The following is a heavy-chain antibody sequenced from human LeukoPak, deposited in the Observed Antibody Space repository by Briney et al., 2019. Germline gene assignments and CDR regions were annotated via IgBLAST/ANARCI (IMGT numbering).Heavy chain of an antibody. CDR2: FDPEDGET. Sequence: ASVKVSCKVSGYTLTELSMHWARQAPGKGLERMGGFDPEDGETIYAQKFQGRVTMTEDTSTDTAYMELSSLRSEDTAVYYCARTSRHFYGSGTNLTPWPAGMDVWGQGTTVTVSS. CDR3: ARTSRHFYGSGTNLTPWPAGMDV. V-gene: IGHV1-24*01. D-gene: IGHD3-10*01. CDR1: GYTLTELS. J-gene: IGHJ6*02.